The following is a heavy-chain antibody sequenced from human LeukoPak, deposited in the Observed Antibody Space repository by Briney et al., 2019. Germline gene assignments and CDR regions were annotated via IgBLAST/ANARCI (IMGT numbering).Heavy chain of an antibody. J-gene: IGHJ6*02. Sequence: SVKVSCKASGGAFSSYAISWVRQAPGQGLEWMGGIIPIFGTANYAQKFQGRVTITADESTSTAYMELSSLRSEDTAVYYCARDGAEWELLPIYGMDVWGQGTTVTVSS. V-gene: IGHV1-69*01. D-gene: IGHD1-26*01. CDR1: GGAFSSYA. CDR3: ARDGAEWELLPIYGMDV. CDR2: IIPIFGTA.